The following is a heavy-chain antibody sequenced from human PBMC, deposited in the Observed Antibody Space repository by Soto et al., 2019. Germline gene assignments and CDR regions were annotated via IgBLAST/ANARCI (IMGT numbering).Heavy chain of an antibody. J-gene: IGHJ5*02. Sequence: GGSLRLSCSASGFTFSIYAMHWVRQAPGKGLEYVSSISTNGGSTDYADSVKGRFTISRDNAKNSLYLQMNSLRAEDTAVYYCAREVGGYCSTTSCYAFGWFDPWGQGDLVTVSS. V-gene: IGHV3-64*04. D-gene: IGHD2-2*01. CDR3: AREVGGYCSTTSCYAFGWFDP. CDR1: GFTFSIYA. CDR2: ISTNGGST.